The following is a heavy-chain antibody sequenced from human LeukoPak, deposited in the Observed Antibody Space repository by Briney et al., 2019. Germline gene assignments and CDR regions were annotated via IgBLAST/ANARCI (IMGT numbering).Heavy chain of an antibody. CDR3: ARDRDGYNREFDY. CDR1: GGTFSSYA. D-gene: IGHD5-24*01. J-gene: IGHJ4*02. CDR2: IIPILGIA. Sequence: GSSVKVSCKASGGTFSSYAISWVRQAPGQGLEWMGRIIPILGIANYAQKFQGRVTITADKSTSTAYMELSSLRSEDTAVYYCARDRDGYNREFDYWGQGTLVTVSS. V-gene: IGHV1-69*04.